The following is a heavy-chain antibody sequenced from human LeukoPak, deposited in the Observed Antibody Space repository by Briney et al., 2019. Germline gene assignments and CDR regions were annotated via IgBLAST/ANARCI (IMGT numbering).Heavy chain of an antibody. CDR3: ARGGTYDDILSSDP. CDR2: IYHSGST. CDR1: GYSISSGYY. D-gene: IGHD3-9*01. V-gene: IGHV4-38-2*01. Sequence: TSETLSLTCAVSGYSISSGYYWGWIRQPPGKGLEWIGSIYHSGSTHYNSSLKSRITISVDTSKNQFSLIMTSVTAADTAMYYCARGGTYDDILSSDPWGQGTLVSVSS. J-gene: IGHJ5*02.